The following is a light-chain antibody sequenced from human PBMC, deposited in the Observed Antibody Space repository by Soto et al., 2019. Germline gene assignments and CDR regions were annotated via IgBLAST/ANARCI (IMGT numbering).Light chain of an antibody. V-gene: IGKV1-39*01. CDR2: SAA. Sequence: DIQMTQSPSSLSASVRERFTITCRASQSVRSYLNGYQQKTGKAPKLLIFSAASLQSGGPSRFSGGGAGTDFTLTISTRQPEDFATYYCQQSYSTPWTFGQGTQVEIK. CDR3: QQSYSTPWT. CDR1: QSVRSY. J-gene: IGKJ1*01.